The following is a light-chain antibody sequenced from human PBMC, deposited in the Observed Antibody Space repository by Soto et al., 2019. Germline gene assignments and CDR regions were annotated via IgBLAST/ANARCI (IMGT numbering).Light chain of an antibody. CDR3: AAWDDSLNGHV. Sequence: QSVLTQPHSASGTPGQRVTISCSGSSSKIGTSSVHWFQQLPGTAPKLLISTTNQRPSGVPELFSGSKSGTSASLAISGLQSEDEADYYCAAWDDSLNGHVFGTGTKVTVL. V-gene: IGLV1-44*01. J-gene: IGLJ1*01. CDR2: TTN. CDR1: SSKIGTSS.